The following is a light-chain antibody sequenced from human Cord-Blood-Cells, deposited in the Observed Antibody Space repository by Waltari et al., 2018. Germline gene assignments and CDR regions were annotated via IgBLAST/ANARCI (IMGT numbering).Light chain of an antibody. CDR2: DVS. Sequence: QSALTQPASVSGSPGQSITISCPGTSSDVGGYNYVSWYQQHAVKAPKLMIYDVSNRPSGVSNRFSGSKSGNTSSLTISGLQAEDDADYYCSSDTSSSTWVFGGGTRLTVL. J-gene: IGLJ3*02. V-gene: IGLV2-14*03. CDR3: SSDTSSSTWV. CDR1: SSDVGGYNY.